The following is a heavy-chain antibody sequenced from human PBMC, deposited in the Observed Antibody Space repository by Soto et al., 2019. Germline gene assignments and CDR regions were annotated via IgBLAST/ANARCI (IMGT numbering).Heavy chain of an antibody. Sequence: EVQLVESGGGLVQPGGSLRLSCAASGFIFSSYDVHWVRQAPGKGLEWVSVITTTGDTYYAASVKGRFTISRENAENSLYLQRNSLRDGDAAVYYCARGYPLKYGSYPYWRYYGMDVWGRGTTVTVSS. J-gene: IGHJ6*02. D-gene: IGHD2-8*02. CDR3: ARGYPLKYGSYPYWRYYGMDV. CDR1: GFIFSSYD. V-gene: IGHV3-13*01. CDR2: ITTTGDT.